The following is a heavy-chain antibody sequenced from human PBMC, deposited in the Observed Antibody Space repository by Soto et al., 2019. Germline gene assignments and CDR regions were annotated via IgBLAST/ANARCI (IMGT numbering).Heavy chain of an antibody. V-gene: IGHV4-34*01. Sequence: QVQLQQWGAGLLKPSETLSLTCAVYDESFSGYYWSWIRQPPGKGLEWIGEINHSGSTNYNPSLKSRVTISVDTSNNQFSLKLSSVTAADTAVYYCARDVYISGVPGGMDVWGQGTTVTVSS. J-gene: IGHJ6*02. CDR2: INHSGST. CDR1: DESFSGYY. D-gene: IGHD3-3*02. CDR3: ARDVYISGVPGGMDV.